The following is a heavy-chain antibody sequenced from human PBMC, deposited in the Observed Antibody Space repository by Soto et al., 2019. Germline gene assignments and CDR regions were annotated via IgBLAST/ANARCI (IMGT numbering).Heavy chain of an antibody. D-gene: IGHD6-13*01. V-gene: IGHV3-30-3*01. CDR2: ISYDGSNK. J-gene: IGHJ4*02. CDR1: GFTFSSYA. Sequence: GGSLRLSCAASGFTFSSYAMHWVRQAPGKGLEWVAVISYDGSNKYYADSVKGRFTISRDNSKNTLYLQMNSLRVEDTAVYYCAYSSTPFDYWGQGTLVTVSS. CDR3: AYSSTPFDY.